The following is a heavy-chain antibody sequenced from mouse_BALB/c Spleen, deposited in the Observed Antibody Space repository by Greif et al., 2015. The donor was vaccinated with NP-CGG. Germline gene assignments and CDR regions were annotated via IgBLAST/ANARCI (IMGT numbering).Heavy chain of an antibody. Sequence: QVQLQQSGPELVKPGASVKMSCKASGYTFTDYVISWVKQRTGQGLEWIGEIYPGSGSTYYNEKFKGKATLTADKSSNTANMQLSSLTSEDSAVYFCARFTTRAMDYWGQGTSVTVSS. V-gene: IGHV1-77*01. CDR1: GYTFTDYV. J-gene: IGHJ4*01. CDR3: ARFTTRAMDY. D-gene: IGHD1-1*01. CDR2: IYPGSGST.